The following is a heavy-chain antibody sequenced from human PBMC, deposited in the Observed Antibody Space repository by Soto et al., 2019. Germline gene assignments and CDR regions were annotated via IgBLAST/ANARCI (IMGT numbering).Heavy chain of an antibody. CDR3: ASTSIAAAGKDYNWFDP. Sequence: EVQLVQSGAEVKKPGESLQISCKGSGYSFTSYWIGWVRQMPGKGLEWMGIIYPGDSDTRYSPSFQGQVTISADKSISTAYLQWSSLKAADTAMYYCASTSIAAAGKDYNWFDPWGQGTLVTVSS. D-gene: IGHD6-13*01. J-gene: IGHJ5*02. CDR2: IYPGDSDT. CDR1: GYSFTSYW. V-gene: IGHV5-51*01.